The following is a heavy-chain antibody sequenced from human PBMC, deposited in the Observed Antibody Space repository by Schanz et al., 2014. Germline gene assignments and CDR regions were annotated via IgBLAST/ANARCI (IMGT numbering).Heavy chain of an antibody. J-gene: IGHJ4*02. CDR2: ILYDGSNK. Sequence: QVQLVESGGGVVQPGRSLRLSCAASGFTFSSYGMHWVRQAPGKGLEWVAVILYDGSNKYYADSVKGRFTISRDNSKNTLFLQMNSLRAEDTAVYYCARDHTTESYYSAGPPIDYWVQGTLLTVSA. CDR3: ARDHTTESYYSAGPPIDY. V-gene: IGHV3-33*01. D-gene: IGHD1-26*01. CDR1: GFTFSSYG.